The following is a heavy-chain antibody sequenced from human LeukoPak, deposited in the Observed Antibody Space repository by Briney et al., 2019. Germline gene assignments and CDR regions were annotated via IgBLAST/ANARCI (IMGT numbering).Heavy chain of an antibody. V-gene: IGHV3-20*01. CDR2: INWNGGST. Sequence: TGGSLRLSCAASGFTFDDYGMSWVRQAPGKRLEWVSGINWNGGSTGYADSVKGRFTISRDNAKNSLYLQMNSLRAEDTALYHCARRDSSGWDYDYWGQGTLVTVSS. J-gene: IGHJ4*02. CDR3: ARRDSSGWDYDY. CDR1: GFTFDDYG. D-gene: IGHD6-19*01.